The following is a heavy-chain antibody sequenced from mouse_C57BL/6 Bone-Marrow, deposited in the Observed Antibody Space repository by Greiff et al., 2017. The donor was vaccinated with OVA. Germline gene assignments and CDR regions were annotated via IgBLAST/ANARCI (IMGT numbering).Heavy chain of an antibody. CDR2: INYDGSST. CDR1: GFTFSDYY. CDR3: ARWRLRRGYYFDY. V-gene: IGHV5-16*01. Sequence: EVMLVESEGGLVQPGSSMKLSCTASGFTFSDYYMAWVRQVPEKGLEWVANINYDGSSTYYLDSLKSRFIISRDNAKNILYLQMSSLKSEDTATYYCARWRLRRGYYFDYWGQGTTLTVSS. D-gene: IGHD2-4*01. J-gene: IGHJ2*01.